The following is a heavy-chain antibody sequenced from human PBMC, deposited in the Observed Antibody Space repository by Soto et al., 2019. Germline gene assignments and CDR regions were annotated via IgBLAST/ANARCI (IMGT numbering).Heavy chain of an antibody. V-gene: IGHV1-2*04. J-gene: IGHJ6*03. Sequence: ASVKVSCKASGYTFTGYYMHWVRQAPGQGLEWMGWINPNSGGTNYAQKFQGWVTMTRDTSISTAYMELSRLRSDDTAVYYCARGVGYCSSTSCYFSSNLPSYYMDVWGKGTTVTVSS. D-gene: IGHD2-2*01. CDR1: GYTFTGYY. CDR3: ARGVGYCSSTSCYFSSNLPSYYMDV. CDR2: INPNSGGT.